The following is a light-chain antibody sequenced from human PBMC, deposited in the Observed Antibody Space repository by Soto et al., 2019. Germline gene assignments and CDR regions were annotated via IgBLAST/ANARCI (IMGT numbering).Light chain of an antibody. CDR1: QTICIY. CDR3: QQSYSTLIT. V-gene: IGKV1-39*01. J-gene: IGKJ5*01. CDR2: AAS. Sequence: DVQMTQSPSSLSASVGDRVTITCRASQTICIYLNWYQQKPGKAPKLLIYAASSLQSGVPSRFSGSGSGTDFTLTISSLQPEDFATYYCQQSYSTLITFGQGTRLEIK.